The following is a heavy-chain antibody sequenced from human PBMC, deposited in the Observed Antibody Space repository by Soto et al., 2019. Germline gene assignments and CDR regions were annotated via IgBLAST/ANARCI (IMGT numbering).Heavy chain of an antibody. V-gene: IGHV1-8*01. CDR2: MNPGSGDT. Sequence: XSVKVSCKASGYSFTNNDVSWVRQATGQGLEWMGWMNPGSGDTGYAQKFQGRVTMTRDISIATAYMELSSLRSDDTAIYYCARMATFGSLNWFDTWGQGTLVTVS. D-gene: IGHD3-16*01. CDR1: GYSFTNND. J-gene: IGHJ5*02. CDR3: ARMATFGSLNWFDT.